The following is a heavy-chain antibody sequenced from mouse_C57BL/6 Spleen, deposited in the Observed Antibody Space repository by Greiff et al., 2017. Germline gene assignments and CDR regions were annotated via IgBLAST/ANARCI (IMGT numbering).Heavy chain of an antibody. CDR1: GYAFSSSW. Sequence: QVQLKESGPELVKPGASVKISCKASGYAFSSSWMNWVKQRPGKGLEWIGRIYPGDGDTNYNGKFKGKATLTADKSSSTAYMQLSSLTSEDSAVYFCAREMGNFLTGYFDYWGQGTTLTVSS. J-gene: IGHJ2*01. D-gene: IGHD4-1*01. V-gene: IGHV1-82*01. CDR3: AREMGNFLTGYFDY. CDR2: IYPGDGDT.